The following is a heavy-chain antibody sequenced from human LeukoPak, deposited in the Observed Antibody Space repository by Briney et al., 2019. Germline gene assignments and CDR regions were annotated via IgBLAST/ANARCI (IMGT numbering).Heavy chain of an antibody. D-gene: IGHD5-18*01. J-gene: IGHJ4*02. CDR3: ARGRGYNSGYPFDY. CDR2: ISYDGNNK. CDR1: GFTFSSYA. V-gene: IGHV3-30-3*01. Sequence: PGGSLRLSCAASGFTFSSYAMHWVRQAPGKGLEWVAVISYDGNNKYYADSVKGRFTISRDNSKNTLYLQMNSLRAEDTAVYYCARGRGYNSGYPFDYWGQGTLSPSPQ.